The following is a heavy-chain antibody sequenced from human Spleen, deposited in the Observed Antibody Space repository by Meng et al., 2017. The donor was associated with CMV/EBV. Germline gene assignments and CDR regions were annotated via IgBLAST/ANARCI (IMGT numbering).Heavy chain of an antibody. Sequence: FSSFCMSWVRQAPGEPLEWVSGISGSGGNTYYADSVKGRFTISRDNSKNTLYLQMNNLKDEDTAIYYCAKDRNFGVWSGYYSYFFDSWGQGTLVTVSS. CDR1: FSSFC. J-gene: IGHJ4*02. D-gene: IGHD3-3*01. CDR2: ISGSGGNT. V-gene: IGHV3-23*01. CDR3: AKDRNFGVWSGYYSYFFDS.